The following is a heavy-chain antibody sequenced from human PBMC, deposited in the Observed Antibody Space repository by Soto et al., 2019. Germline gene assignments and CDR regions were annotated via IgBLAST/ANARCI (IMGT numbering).Heavy chain of an antibody. J-gene: IGHJ3*01. Sequence: LRLSCAASGFTFSNSWMTWVRQAPGKGLERVANMNQDGSEKYYEDSVKGRFTISRDNAKNSLSLQMNSLRAEDTAVYFCAKHSTTYDSWSGAVQGAFDVWGQGTIVTVSS. CDR1: GFTFSNSW. V-gene: IGHV3-7*03. CDR3: AKHSTTYDSWSGAVQGAFDV. D-gene: IGHD3-3*01. CDR2: MNQDGSEK.